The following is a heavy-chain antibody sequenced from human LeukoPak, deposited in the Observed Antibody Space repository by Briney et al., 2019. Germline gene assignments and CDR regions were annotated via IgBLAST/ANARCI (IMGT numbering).Heavy chain of an antibody. Sequence: PSETLSLTCTVSGGSISSSSCYWGWIRQPPGKGLEWIGRIYYSGSTYYNPSLKSRVTISVDTSKNQFSLKLSSVTAADTAVYYCARHSALYDFWSAKDAARYYFDYWGQGTLVTVSS. J-gene: IGHJ4*02. V-gene: IGHV4-39*07. CDR3: ARHSALYDFWSAKDAARYYFDY. CDR1: GGSISSSSCY. D-gene: IGHD3-3*01. CDR2: IYYSGST.